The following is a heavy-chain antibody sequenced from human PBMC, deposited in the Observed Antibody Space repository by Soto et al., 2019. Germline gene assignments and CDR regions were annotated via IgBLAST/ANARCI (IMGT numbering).Heavy chain of an antibody. Sequence: TGGSLRLSCAASGFTFSSYSMNWVRQAPGKGLEWVSYISSSSSTIYYADSVKGRFTISRDNAKNSLYLQMNSLRDEDTAVYYCARDAYSSSWPDAFDIWGQGTMVTVSS. V-gene: IGHV3-48*02. CDR2: ISSSSSTI. CDR3: ARDAYSSSWPDAFDI. D-gene: IGHD6-13*01. CDR1: GFTFSSYS. J-gene: IGHJ3*02.